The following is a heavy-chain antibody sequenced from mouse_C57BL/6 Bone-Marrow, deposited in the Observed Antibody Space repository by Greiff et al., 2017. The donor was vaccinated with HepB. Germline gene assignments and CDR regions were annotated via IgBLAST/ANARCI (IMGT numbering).Heavy chain of an antibody. V-gene: IGHV5-16*01. CDR2: INYDGSST. J-gene: IGHJ4*01. CDR1: GFTFSDYY. Sequence: EVQLVESEGGLVQPGSSMKLSCTASGFTFSDYYMAWVRQVPEKGLEWVANINYDGSSTYYLDSLKSRFIISRDNAKNILYLQMSSLESEDTATYYCARDCYYARDYWGQGTAVTVSS. CDR3: ARDCYYARDY.